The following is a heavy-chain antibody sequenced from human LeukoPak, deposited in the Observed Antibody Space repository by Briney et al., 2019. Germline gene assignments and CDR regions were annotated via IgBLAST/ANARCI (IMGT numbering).Heavy chain of an antibody. Sequence: PGGSLRLSCAASGFTFSSYGMHWVRQAPGKGLEWVAVIWYDGSNKYYADSVKGRFTISRDNSKNTLYLQMNSLRAEDTAVYYCARAGRYDILTGPSNIWGQGTMVTVSS. J-gene: IGHJ3*02. CDR1: GFTFSSYG. V-gene: IGHV3-33*01. CDR2: IWYDGSNK. D-gene: IGHD3-9*01. CDR3: ARAGRYDILTGPSNI.